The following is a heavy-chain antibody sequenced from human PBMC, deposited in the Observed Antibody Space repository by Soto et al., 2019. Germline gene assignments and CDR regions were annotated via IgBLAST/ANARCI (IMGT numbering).Heavy chain of an antibody. CDR2: INPNSGGT. Sequence: ASVKVSCKASGYTFTGHYMHWVRQAPGQGLEWMGWINPNSGGTKYAQKFQGWVTMTRDTSISTAYMELSRLRSDDTAVYYCARDGARSKSDFDYWGQGTLVTVSS. J-gene: IGHJ4*02. CDR1: GYTFTGHY. CDR3: ARDGARSKSDFDY. V-gene: IGHV1-2*04. D-gene: IGHD3-10*01.